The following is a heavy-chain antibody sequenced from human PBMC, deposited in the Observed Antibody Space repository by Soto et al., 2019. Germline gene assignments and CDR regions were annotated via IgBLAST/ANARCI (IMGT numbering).Heavy chain of an antibody. CDR1: GYTFHNY. CDR3: ARSTSTIGARLDS. V-gene: IGHV1-2*02. CDR2: INPNTGGT. J-gene: IGHJ4*02. Sequence: GASVKVSCKASGYTFHNYIHWVRQAPGQGLECMGWINPNTGGTKYAQKFQGRVAMTRDTSISTAYMELSWLTSDDTAIYYCARSTSTIGARLDSWGQGTLVTVSS. D-gene: IGHD6-6*01.